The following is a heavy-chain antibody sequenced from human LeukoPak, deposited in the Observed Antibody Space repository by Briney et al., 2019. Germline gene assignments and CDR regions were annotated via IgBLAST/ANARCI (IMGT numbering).Heavy chain of an antibody. CDR2: ISGSGGST. CDR3: AKIPYSSGWVQNWFDP. Sequence: PGGSLRLSCAASGFTFGTYAMSWVRQDPGKGLEWISAISGSGGSTYYADSVKGRFTISRDNSKNTLYLQMNSLRAEDTAVYYCAKIPYSSGWVQNWFDPWGQGTLVTVSS. J-gene: IGHJ5*02. D-gene: IGHD6-19*01. V-gene: IGHV3-23*01. CDR1: GFTFGTYA.